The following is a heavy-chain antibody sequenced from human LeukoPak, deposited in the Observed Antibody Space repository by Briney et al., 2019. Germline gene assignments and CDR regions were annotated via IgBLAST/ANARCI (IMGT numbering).Heavy chain of an antibody. V-gene: IGHV1-46*01. J-gene: IGHJ5*02. CDR3: ARSIPYGDYRDNWFDP. CDR1: GYTFTSYY. Sequence: ASVKVSCKASGYTFTSYYMHWVRQAPGQGLEWMGIINPSGGSTSCAQKFQGRVTMTRDTSTSTVYMELSSLRSEDTAVYYCARSIPYGDYRDNWFDPWGQGTLVTVSS. D-gene: IGHD4-17*01. CDR2: INPSGGST.